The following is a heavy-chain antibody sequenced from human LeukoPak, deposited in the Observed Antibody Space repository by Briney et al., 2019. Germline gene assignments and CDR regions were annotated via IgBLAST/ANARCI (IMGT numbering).Heavy chain of an antibody. CDR1: GFTFSSYD. CDR2: IRTSSRTI. Sequence: GGSLRLSCAGSGFTFSSYDMNWVRQAPGKGLEWLAYIRTSSRTIYYADSVKGRFTISRDNAKNSLYLQMNTLRAEDTAVYYCARGLGFWGQGTLVIVSS. J-gene: IGHJ4*02. D-gene: IGHD6-25*01. CDR3: ARGLGF. V-gene: IGHV3-48*01.